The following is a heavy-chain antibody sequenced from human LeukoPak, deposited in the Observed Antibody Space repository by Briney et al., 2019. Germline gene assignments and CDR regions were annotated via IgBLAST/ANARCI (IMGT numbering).Heavy chain of an antibody. D-gene: IGHD2-15*01. Sequence: PGGSLRVSCAVSGYTFSSYALSWVRQAPGKGLEWVSAIRGSGDGTNYGDSVKGRFTISRDNSKNTLYLQMNSLRAEDTAVYYCAKDWEYCSGCSCRTYGGLDYWGQGTLVTVSS. CDR3: AKDWEYCSGCSCRTYGGLDY. V-gene: IGHV3-23*01. CDR2: IRGSGDGT. CDR1: GYTFSSYA. J-gene: IGHJ4*02.